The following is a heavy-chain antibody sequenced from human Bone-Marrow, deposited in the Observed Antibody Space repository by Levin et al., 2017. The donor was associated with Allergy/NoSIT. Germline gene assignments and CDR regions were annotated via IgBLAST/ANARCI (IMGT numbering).Heavy chain of an antibody. Sequence: KAGESLKISCTGSGFTFGDYAMNWFRQAPGKGLEWVGFIRYEAHGGTTDYAASVKGRFTISRDDSKSIAYLEMNSLKTADTAVYYCARGRIRLFGVVPYYFDNWGQGTQVTVSS. CDR2: IRYEAHGGTT. V-gene: IGHV3-49*05. J-gene: IGHJ4*02. D-gene: IGHD3-3*01. CDR3: ARGRIRLFGVVPYYFDN. CDR1: GFTFGDYA.